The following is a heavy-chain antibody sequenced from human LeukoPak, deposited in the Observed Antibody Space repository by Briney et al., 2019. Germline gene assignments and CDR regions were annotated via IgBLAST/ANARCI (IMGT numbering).Heavy chain of an antibody. CDR2: INPNSGGT. J-gene: IGHJ4*02. V-gene: IGHV1-2*02. Sequence: ASVKVSCKASGYTFTGYYMHWVRQAPGRGLEWMGWINPNSGGTNYAQKFQGRVTMTRDTSISTAYMELSRLRSDDTAVYYCARVPRGELPRPFDYWGQGTLVTVSS. CDR3: ARVPRGELPRPFDY. D-gene: IGHD1-26*01. CDR1: GYTFTGYY.